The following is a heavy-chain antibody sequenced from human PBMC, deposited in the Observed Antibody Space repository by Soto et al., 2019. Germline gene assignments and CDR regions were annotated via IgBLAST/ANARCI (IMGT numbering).Heavy chain of an antibody. J-gene: IGHJ4*02. CDR2: ISSTTNYI. CDR3: ARESEDLTSNFDY. Sequence: EVQLVESGGTLIPPGGSLRLSCAASGFTFTRYSMNWVRQAPGKGLEWVSSISSTTNYIYYADSMKGRFTVSRDNAKNSVYLEMNSLSAEDTAVYYCARESEDLTSNFDYWGQGTLVTVSS. V-gene: IGHV3-21*01. CDR1: GFTFTRYS.